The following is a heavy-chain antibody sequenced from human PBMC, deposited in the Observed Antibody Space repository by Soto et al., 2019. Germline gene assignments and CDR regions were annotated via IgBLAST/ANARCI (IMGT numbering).Heavy chain of an antibody. J-gene: IGHJ6*03. CDR2: ISGSGGST. CDR3: AKEFKQQLADYYYYYMDV. CDR1: GFTFSSYA. Sequence: GGSLRLSCAASGFTFSSYAMSWVRQAPGKGLEWVSAISGSGGSTYYADSVKGRFTISRDNSKNTLYLQMNSLRAEDTAVYYCAKEFKQQLADYYYYYMDVWGKGTTVTVSS. V-gene: IGHV3-23*01. D-gene: IGHD6-13*01.